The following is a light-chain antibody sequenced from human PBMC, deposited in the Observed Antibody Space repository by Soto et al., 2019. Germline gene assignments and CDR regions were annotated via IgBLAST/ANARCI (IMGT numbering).Light chain of an antibody. CDR2: DAS. Sequence: EIVLTQSPATLWLSPGEIATLSCGASQIVKNRYVAWYQQKPGLAPSLLIYDASTRATGIPDRFSGSGSGTDFTLTINRLEPEDFAVYYCQHYYDTPGTFGQGTRLEIK. CDR1: QIVKNRY. CDR3: QHYYDTPGT. V-gene: IGKV3D-20*01. J-gene: IGKJ5*01.